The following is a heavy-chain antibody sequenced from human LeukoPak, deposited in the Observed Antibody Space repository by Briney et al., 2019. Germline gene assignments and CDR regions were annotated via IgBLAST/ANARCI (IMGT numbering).Heavy chain of an antibody. Sequence: SETLSLTCAVYGGSFSGYYWSWIRQPPGKGLEWIGEINHSGSTNYNPSLKSRVTISVDTSKNQFSLKLSSVTAADTAVYYCASSPYGYVWGSYRSGFMDVWGKGTTVTISS. CDR2: INHSGST. D-gene: IGHD3-16*02. CDR1: GGSFSGYY. V-gene: IGHV4-34*01. CDR3: ASSPYGYVWGSYRSGFMDV. J-gene: IGHJ6*03.